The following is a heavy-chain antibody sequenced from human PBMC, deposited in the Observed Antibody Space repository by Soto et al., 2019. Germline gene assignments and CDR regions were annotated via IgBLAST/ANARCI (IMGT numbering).Heavy chain of an antibody. CDR2: SDPTGST. J-gene: IGHJ4*02. CDR1: GGAFTSGGYA. Sequence: ETLSLTCTVSGGAFTSGGYAGSPRQQPAGKGMEWIGYSDPTGSTTYHPSLKSRVSISIDTSKNQLSLNLDSVTAADTAVYFCARDFPYLDSWGQGTLVTVSS. CDR3: ARDFPYLDS. V-gene: IGHV4-61*08.